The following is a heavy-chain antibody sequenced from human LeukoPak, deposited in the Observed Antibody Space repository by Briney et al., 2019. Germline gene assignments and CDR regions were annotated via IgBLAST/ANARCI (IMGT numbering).Heavy chain of an antibody. J-gene: IGHJ4*02. CDR2: IYYSGST. Sequence: PSETLSLTCSVSGGSISSYYWTWIWQPPGKGLEWIGHIYYSGSTNYNPSLKSRVTISVDTSKKQFFLKLSSVTAADTAVYYCARDTYYYVNSGYIRPYYFDYWGQGTLVSVSS. D-gene: IGHD3-22*01. V-gene: IGHV4-59*01. CDR1: GGSISSYY. CDR3: ARDTYYYVNSGYIRPYYFDY.